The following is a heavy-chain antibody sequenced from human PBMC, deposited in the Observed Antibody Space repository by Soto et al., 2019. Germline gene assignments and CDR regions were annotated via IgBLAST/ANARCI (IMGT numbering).Heavy chain of an antibody. J-gene: IGHJ5*02. D-gene: IGHD3-22*01. V-gene: IGHV3-23*01. Sequence: GGSLRLSCAASGFTFSSYSMSWVRQAPGKGLEWVSAISGSGGSTYYADSVKGRFTISRDNSKNTLYLQMNSLRAEDTAVYYCARGTRSVPVVIGWFDPWGQGTLVTVSS. CDR3: ARGTRSVPVVIGWFDP. CDR1: GFTFSSYS. CDR2: ISGSGGST.